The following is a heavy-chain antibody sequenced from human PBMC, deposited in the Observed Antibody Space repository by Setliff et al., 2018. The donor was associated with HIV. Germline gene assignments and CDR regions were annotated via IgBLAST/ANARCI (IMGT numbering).Heavy chain of an antibody. J-gene: IGHJ4*02. Sequence: NLPETLSLTCTVSGYSIGSSYDWGWIQQSPGEGLEWIANIYHTGRAFYNPSLQSRVTISVDTSKNQFSLNLTSVTAADTAVYFCATADYIYGRNIFDYWGQGTLVTVSS. D-gene: IGHD5-18*01. CDR1: GYSIGSSYD. CDR2: IYHTGRA. CDR3: ATADYIYGRNIFDY. V-gene: IGHV4-38-2*02.